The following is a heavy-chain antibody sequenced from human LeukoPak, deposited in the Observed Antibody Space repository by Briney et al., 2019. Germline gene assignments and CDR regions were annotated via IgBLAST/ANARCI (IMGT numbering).Heavy chain of an antibody. CDR2: ISGSGGST. Sequence: PGGSLRLSCAASGFTFSSYAMSWVRQAPGKGLEWVSAISGSGGSTYYADSVKGRFTISRDNSKNTLYLQMNSLRAEDTAVYYCAQDSNYDFWSGYPYFDYWGQGTLVTVSS. V-gene: IGHV3-23*01. D-gene: IGHD3-3*01. CDR3: AQDSNYDFWSGYPYFDY. J-gene: IGHJ4*02. CDR1: GFTFSSYA.